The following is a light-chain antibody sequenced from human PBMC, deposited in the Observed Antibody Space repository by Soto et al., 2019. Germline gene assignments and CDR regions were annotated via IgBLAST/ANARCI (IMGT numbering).Light chain of an antibody. J-gene: IGKJ1*01. Sequence: DIQMTQSPSTLSASVGDRVTITCRASQRINTLLAWYQQKPGEAPNLLIFDASTLEGGVPSRFSGSGSGTEFTLTISRLQPDDSALYFCQQYYTYYRKFGQGTKVDI. V-gene: IGKV1-5*01. CDR2: DAS. CDR3: QQYYTYYRK. CDR1: QRINTL.